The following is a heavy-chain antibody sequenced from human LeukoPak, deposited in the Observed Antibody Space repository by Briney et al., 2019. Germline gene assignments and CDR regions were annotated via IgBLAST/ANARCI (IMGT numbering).Heavy chain of an antibody. Sequence: GGSLRLSCAASGFTFSSYEMNWVRQAPGKGLEWVSYISSSGSTIYYADSVKGRFTISRDNSKNTLYLQMNSLRAEDTAVYYCARVWDSSGWYPNDYWGQGTLVTVSS. J-gene: IGHJ4*02. CDR1: GFTFSSYE. CDR2: ISSSGSTI. V-gene: IGHV3-48*03. CDR3: ARVWDSSGWYPNDY. D-gene: IGHD6-19*01.